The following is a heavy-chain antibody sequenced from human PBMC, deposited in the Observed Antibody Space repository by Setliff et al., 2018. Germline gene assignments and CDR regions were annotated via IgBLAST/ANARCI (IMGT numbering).Heavy chain of an antibody. J-gene: IGHJ4*02. Sequence: PSETLSLTCSVSGGSISGSHYSWVWMRQPPGKRLEWIGSTYYNGITFYNPSLKSRVTMSLDTSTNQFSLKLRSVTAADTAVYYCARLEGLLVATMPFDYWGQGIPVTVSS. CDR3: ARLEGLLVATMPFDY. V-gene: IGHV4-39*01. CDR2: TYYNGIT. CDR1: GGSISGSHYS. D-gene: IGHD5-12*01.